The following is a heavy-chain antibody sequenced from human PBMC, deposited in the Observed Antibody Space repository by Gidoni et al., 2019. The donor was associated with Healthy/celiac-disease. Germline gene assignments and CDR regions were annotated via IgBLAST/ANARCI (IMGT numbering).Heavy chain of an antibody. J-gene: IGHJ4*02. D-gene: IGHD4-17*01. CDR1: GFTFSSYW. V-gene: IGHV3-7*01. CDR3: ASSPAARYGDYV. Sequence: EVQLVESGGGLVQPGGSLRLSCAASGFTFSSYWMSWVRQAPGMGLEWVANMNQDGGEKYYVDSVKGRFTISRDNAKNSLYLQMNNLRAEDTAVYYCASSPAARYGDYVWGQGTLVTVSS. CDR2: MNQDGGEK.